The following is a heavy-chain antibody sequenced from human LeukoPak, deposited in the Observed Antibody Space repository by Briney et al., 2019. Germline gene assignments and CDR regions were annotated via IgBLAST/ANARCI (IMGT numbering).Heavy chain of an antibody. D-gene: IGHD2-15*01. CDR1: SGSISSGDYY. CDR2: INYSGIT. Sequence: SQTLSLTCTVSSGSISSGDYYWSWIRQPPGKGLEWIGYINYSGITSYNPPFKSRATISVDTAKSQFSLKLSSVSAADTAVYYCARAPLGFCSGGTCKRYFDYWGQGTLVTVSS. J-gene: IGHJ4*02. V-gene: IGHV4-30-4*01. CDR3: ARAPLGFCSGGTCKRYFDY.